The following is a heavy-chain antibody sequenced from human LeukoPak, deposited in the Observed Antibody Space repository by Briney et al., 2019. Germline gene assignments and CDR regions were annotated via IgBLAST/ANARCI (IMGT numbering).Heavy chain of an antibody. J-gene: IGHJ6*02. D-gene: IGHD6-13*01. CDR3: AKAASSSWPSYYYGMDV. CDR1: GFTFSNFW. Sequence: GESLRLSCTASGFTFSNFWMGWVRQAPGKGLEWVSVITGSGGNTYYADSVKGRFTISKDNSKNTVYLQMSSLRVDDTAVYYCAKAASSSWPSYYYGMDVWGQGTTVTVSS. CDR2: ITGSGGNT. V-gene: IGHV3-23*01.